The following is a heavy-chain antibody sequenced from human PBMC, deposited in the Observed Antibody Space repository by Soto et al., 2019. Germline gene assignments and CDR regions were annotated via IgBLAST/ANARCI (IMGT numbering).Heavy chain of an antibody. CDR2: IWYDGSNK. V-gene: IGHV3-33*01. Sequence: QVQLVESGGGVVQPGRSLRLSCAASGFTFSSYGMHWVRQAPGKGLEWVAVIWYDGSNKYYADSVKGRFTISRDNSKNTLYLQMNSLRAEDTAVYYCARDVQWLLLDYWGQGTLVTVSS. CDR3: ARDVQWLLLDY. CDR1: GFTFSSYG. D-gene: IGHD3-22*01. J-gene: IGHJ4*02.